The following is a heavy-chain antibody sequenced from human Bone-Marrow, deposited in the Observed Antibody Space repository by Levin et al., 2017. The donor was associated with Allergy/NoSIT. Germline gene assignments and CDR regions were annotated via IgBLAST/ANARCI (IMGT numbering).Heavy chain of an antibody. Sequence: SQTLSLTCAVYGGSFSGYFWSWIRQPPGKGLEWIGEINHRGSTNYNPSLKSRVTVSIDTSKNQFSLKLSSVTAADTAVYYCARVVYDSATYYKPRNLYYYYYMDVWGKGTTVTVSS. V-gene: IGHV4-34*01. D-gene: IGHD3-10*01. CDR2: INHRGST. CDR1: GGSFSGYF. J-gene: IGHJ6*03. CDR3: ARVVYDSATYYKPRNLYYYYYMDV.